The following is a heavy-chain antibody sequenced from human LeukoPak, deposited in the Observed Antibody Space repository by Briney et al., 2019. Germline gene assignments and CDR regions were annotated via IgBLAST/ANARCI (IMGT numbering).Heavy chain of an antibody. V-gene: IGHV4-4*02. CDR2: IYHSGST. CDR1: GGSISSSNW. D-gene: IGHD5-12*01. CDR3: ARAPGYSGYGFLDY. Sequence: SETLSLTCAVSGGSISSSNWWSWVRPPPGKGLEWIGEIYHSGSTNYNPSLKSRVTISVDKSKNQFSLKLSSVTAADTAVYYCARAPGYSGYGFLDYWGQGTLVTVSS. J-gene: IGHJ4*02.